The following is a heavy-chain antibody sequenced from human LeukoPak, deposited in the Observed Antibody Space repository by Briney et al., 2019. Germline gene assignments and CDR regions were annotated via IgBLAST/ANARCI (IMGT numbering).Heavy chain of an antibody. D-gene: IGHD1-26*01. CDR1: AFSLNAYN. V-gene: IGHV3-21*01. CDR3: VRDRGTYRPIDY. Sequence: GGSLRLSCADSAFSLNAYNMNWVRQAPGKGLEWVSYISYTGTYIYYADSVKGRFTISRDNPQNSLYLQMNSLRAEDTAIYYCVRDRGTYRPIDYWGQGTLVTVSS. CDR2: ISYTGTYI. J-gene: IGHJ4*02.